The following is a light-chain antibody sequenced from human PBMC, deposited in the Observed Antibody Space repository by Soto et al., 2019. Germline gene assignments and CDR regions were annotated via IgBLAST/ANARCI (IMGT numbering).Light chain of an antibody. CDR3: QKYNSALGGFT. Sequence: DIQMTQSPSSLSASVGDRVTITCRASQGISNYLAWYQQKPGKVPKLLIYAASTLQSGVPSRFSGSGSGTDITLTISSLQPEDVATYYCQKYNSALGGFTFGPGTKVDIK. CDR1: QGISNY. V-gene: IGKV1-27*01. CDR2: AAS. J-gene: IGKJ3*01.